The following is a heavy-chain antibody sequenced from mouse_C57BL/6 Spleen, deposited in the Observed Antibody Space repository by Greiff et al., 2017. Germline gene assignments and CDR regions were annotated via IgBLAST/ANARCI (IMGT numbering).Heavy chain of an antibody. CDR3: ARGYDYDVYFDV. CDR2: INPNYGTT. Sequence: EVKLMESGPELVKPGASVKISCKASGYSFTDYNMNWVKQSNGKSLEWIGVINPNYGTTSYNQKFKGKATLTVDQSSSPAYMQLNSLTYVDAAVYYCARGYDYDVYFDVWSTGTTVTVSS. D-gene: IGHD2-4*01. J-gene: IGHJ1*03. V-gene: IGHV1-39*01. CDR1: GYSFTDYN.